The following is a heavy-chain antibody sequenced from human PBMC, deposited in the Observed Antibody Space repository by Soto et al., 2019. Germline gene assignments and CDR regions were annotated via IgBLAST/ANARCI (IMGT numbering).Heavy chain of an antibody. Sequence: GGSLRLSFAASGFTFSSYGMHWVRQAPGKGLEWVAVIWYDGSNKYYADSVKGRFTISRDNSKNTLYLQMNSLRAEDTAVYYCARDVSNPYDILTGYYMSSALDYWGQGTLVTVSS. D-gene: IGHD3-9*01. CDR3: ARDVSNPYDILTGYYMSSALDY. J-gene: IGHJ4*02. CDR2: IWYDGSNK. CDR1: GFTFSSYG. V-gene: IGHV3-33*01.